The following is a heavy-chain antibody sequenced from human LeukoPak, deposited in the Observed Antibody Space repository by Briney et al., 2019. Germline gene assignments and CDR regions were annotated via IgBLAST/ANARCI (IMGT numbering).Heavy chain of an antibody. Sequence: ASVKVSCKASGYRFTDDYYIHWVRRAPGQGLEWMGWIDPNSGGTNYAQKFQGRVSMTRDTSSNTVYMELSRLKSDDTAVYYCARSNWNYDLPGYYFDYWGQGTLVTVSS. V-gene: IGHV1-2*02. J-gene: IGHJ4*02. CDR1: GYRFTDDYY. CDR2: IDPNSGGT. CDR3: ARSNWNYDLPGYYFDY. D-gene: IGHD1-7*01.